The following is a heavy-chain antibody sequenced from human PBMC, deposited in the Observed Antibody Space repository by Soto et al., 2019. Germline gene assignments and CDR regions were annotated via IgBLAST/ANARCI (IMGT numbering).Heavy chain of an antibody. CDR2: ISHSGNT. Sequence: SETLSLTCVVSGDSINSSHWWNWVRQPPEKGLEWIGQISHSGNTSYNPSLTSRVTISVDKSKSHFSLKLTSVTAADTAVYYCAARHFWSRPWTDRTLDYWGQGPLVT. V-gene: IGHV4-4*02. J-gene: IGHJ4*02. D-gene: IGHD3-3*02. CDR1: GDSINSSHW. CDR3: AARHFWSRPWTDRTLDY.